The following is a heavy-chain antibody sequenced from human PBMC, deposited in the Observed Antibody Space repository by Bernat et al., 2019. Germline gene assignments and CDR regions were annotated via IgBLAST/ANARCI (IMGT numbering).Heavy chain of an antibody. J-gene: IGHJ4*02. V-gene: IGHV3-7*03. CDR3: ARGGAAGGYFVY. D-gene: IGHD2-15*01. CDR1: GFTFSSYW. CDR2: IKPDGSEK. Sequence: EVQLVESGGGLVQPGGSLRLSCAASGFTFSSYWMTWVRQAPGKGLDWVANIKPDGSEKYYVESVKGRFTISRDNAKNSLFLQMNSLRTEDSAVYFCARGGAAGGYFVYWGQGTLVTVSS.